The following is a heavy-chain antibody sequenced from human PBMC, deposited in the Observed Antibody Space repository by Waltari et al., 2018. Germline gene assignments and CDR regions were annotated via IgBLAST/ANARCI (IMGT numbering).Heavy chain of an antibody. CDR3: ATDGNYFAF. D-gene: IGHD3-10*01. J-gene: IGHJ4*02. Sequence: EVQMIESGGGLVQPGGSLRLSCASPGFPFSNYWMSWVRLAPGKGLEWVANIDQDADKKYYLDSVRGRFTISRDNTKNSLYLQMNSLRADDTAVYYCATDGNYFAFWGQGTLVTVSS. CDR1: GFPFSNYW. CDR2: IDQDADKK. V-gene: IGHV3-7*03.